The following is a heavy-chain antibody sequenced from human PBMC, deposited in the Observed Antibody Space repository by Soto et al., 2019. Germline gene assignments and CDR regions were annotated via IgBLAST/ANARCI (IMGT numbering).Heavy chain of an antibody. D-gene: IGHD2-2*01. Sequence: QVHLEQSGVEVKKPGASVKVSCKASNYTFTYYGISGVRQAPGKGLEWMGWISAYSGYTNYAQNLQGRVFMTTDKSTHTAYLDLRSLRSDDTAMYYCARDYCISIKCSRYNYFDFWGQGTLITVSS. CDR2: ISAYSGYT. J-gene: IGHJ4*02. V-gene: IGHV1-18*04. CDR1: NYTFTYYG. CDR3: ARDYCISIKCSRYNYFDF.